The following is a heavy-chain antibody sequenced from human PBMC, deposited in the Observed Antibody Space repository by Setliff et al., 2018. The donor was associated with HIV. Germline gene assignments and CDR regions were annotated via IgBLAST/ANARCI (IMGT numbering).Heavy chain of an antibody. CDR1: GFTFSTYW. D-gene: IGHD3-10*01. Sequence: GGSLRLSCAASGFTFSTYWMTWVRLAPGKGLEWVAGISGSGNTTFHSDSLRGRFVASRDNSRNRLYLQMNSLRVEDTAVYFCAKRRSRYGSGSSYPLDLWGPGTLVTVSS. J-gene: IGHJ5*02. V-gene: IGHV3-23*01. CDR3: AKRRSRYGSGSSYPLDL. CDR2: ISGSGNTT.